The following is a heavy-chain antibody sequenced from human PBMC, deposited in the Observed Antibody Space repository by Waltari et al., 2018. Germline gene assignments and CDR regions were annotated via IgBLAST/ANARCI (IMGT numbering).Heavy chain of an antibody. CDR3: ARGVGTIFGVVITPPYYFDY. Sequence: QVQLQESGPGLVKPSETLSLTCTVSGGSISSYYWSWIRQPPGKGLEWIGYISTSGSPKHNPSRKSRVTISVDTSKNQFSLKLSSGTAADTAVYYCARGVGTIFGVVITPPYYFDYWGQGTLVTVSS. J-gene: IGHJ4*02. CDR1: GGSISSYY. CDR2: ISTSGSP. V-gene: IGHV4-4*09. D-gene: IGHD3-3*01.